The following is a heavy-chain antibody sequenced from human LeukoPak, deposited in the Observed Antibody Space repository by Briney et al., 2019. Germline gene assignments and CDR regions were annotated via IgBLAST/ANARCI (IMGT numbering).Heavy chain of an antibody. Sequence: GAPVKVSCKASGYTFTGYYMHWVRQAPGQGLEWMGWMNPNSGNTGYAQKFQGRVTMTRNTSISTAYMELSSLRSEDTAVYYCAKGLAYCGGDCYSVSPAEYFQHWGQGTLVTVSS. D-gene: IGHD2-21*02. CDR2: MNPNSGNT. V-gene: IGHV1-8*02. J-gene: IGHJ1*01. CDR3: AKGLAYCGGDCYSVSPAEYFQH. CDR1: GYTFTGYY.